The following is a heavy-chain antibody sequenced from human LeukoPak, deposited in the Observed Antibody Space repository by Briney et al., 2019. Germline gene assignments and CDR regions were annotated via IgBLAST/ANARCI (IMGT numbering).Heavy chain of an antibody. CDR2: IRYDGSNK. V-gene: IGHV3-30*02. Sequence: GGSLRLSCAASGFTFSSYGMHWVRQAPGKGLEWVAFIRYDGSNKYYADSVKGRFTISRDNSKNTLYLQMNSLRAEDTAVYYCAKDRVIAGATIFDYWGQGTLVTVSS. CDR3: AKDRVIAGATIFDY. J-gene: IGHJ4*02. CDR1: GFTFSSYG. D-gene: IGHD1-26*01.